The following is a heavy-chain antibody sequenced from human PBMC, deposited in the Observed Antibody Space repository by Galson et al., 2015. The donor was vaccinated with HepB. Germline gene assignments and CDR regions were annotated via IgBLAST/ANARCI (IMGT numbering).Heavy chain of an antibody. D-gene: IGHD2-2*02. CDR2: INPANHNT. CDR1: GYSFTTYA. Sequence: SVKVSCKASGYSFTTYAMHWVRQAPGQRLEWMGWINPANHNTKHSQKFQGRVTITRDTSARTTYMELSSLRSEDTALYYCARARRQFQLRYPGYYYGMDVWGQGTTVTVSS. J-gene: IGHJ6*02. CDR3: ARARRQFQLRYPGYYYGMDV. V-gene: IGHV1-3*01.